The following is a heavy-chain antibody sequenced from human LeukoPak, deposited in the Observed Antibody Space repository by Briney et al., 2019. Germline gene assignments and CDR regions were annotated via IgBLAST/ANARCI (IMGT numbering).Heavy chain of an antibody. CDR3: ARVGRSSSWYGDY. CDR1: GYTFTGYY. Sequence: SVKVSCKASGYTFTGYYMHWVRQAPGQGLEWMGGIIPIFGTANYAQKFQGRVTITADKSTSTAYMELSSLRSEDTAVYYCARVGRSSSWYGDYWGQGTLVTVSS. J-gene: IGHJ4*02. CDR2: IIPIFGTA. D-gene: IGHD6-13*01. V-gene: IGHV1-69*06.